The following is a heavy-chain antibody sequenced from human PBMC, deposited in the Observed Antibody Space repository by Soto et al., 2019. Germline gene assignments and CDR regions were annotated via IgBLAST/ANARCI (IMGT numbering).Heavy chain of an antibody. CDR3: AKASRDGYNHAAGARDYYYGMDV. CDR1: GGTFSSYA. D-gene: IGHD5-12*01. Sequence: ASVKVSCKASGGTFSSYAICWVRQAPGQGLEWMGGIIPIFGTANYAQKFQGRVTITADKSTSTAYMELSSLRSEDTAVYYCAKASRDGYNHAAGARDYYYGMDVWGQGTTVTVSS. J-gene: IGHJ6*02. CDR2: IIPIFGTA. V-gene: IGHV1-69*06.